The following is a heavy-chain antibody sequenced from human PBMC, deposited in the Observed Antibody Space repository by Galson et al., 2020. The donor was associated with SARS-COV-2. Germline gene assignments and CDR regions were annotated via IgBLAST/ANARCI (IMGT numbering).Heavy chain of an antibody. CDR2: IYYSGST. CDR1: DGSISSYY. CDR3: ARDCYNYTPTPYYGMDV. Sequence: SETLSLTCTVSDGSISSYYWSWIRQPPGKGLEWIGYIYYSGSTNYNPSLKSRVTISVDTSKNQFSLKLSSVTAADTAVYYCARDCYNYTPTPYYGMDVWGQGTTVTVSS. V-gene: IGHV4-59*13. J-gene: IGHJ6*02. D-gene: IGHD5-12*01.